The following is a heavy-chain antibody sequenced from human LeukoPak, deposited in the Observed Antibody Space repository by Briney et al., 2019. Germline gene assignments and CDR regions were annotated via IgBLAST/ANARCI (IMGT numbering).Heavy chain of an antibody. Sequence: PGESLRLSCAASGFMFTHHGMHWVRQAPGKGLEWVAVIWSDGTNKFYSDSVKGRFTISRDNAKNSLYLQMNSLRAEDTAVYYCARERTDFDYWGQGTLVTVSS. CDR2: IWSDGTNK. J-gene: IGHJ4*02. CDR1: GFMFTHHG. CDR3: ARERTDFDY. V-gene: IGHV3-33*01.